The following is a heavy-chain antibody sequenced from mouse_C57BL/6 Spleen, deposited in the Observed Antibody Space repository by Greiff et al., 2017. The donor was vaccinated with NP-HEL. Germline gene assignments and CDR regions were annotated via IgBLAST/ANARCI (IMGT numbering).Heavy chain of an antibody. J-gene: IGHJ2*01. D-gene: IGHD1-1*01. V-gene: IGHV1-82*01. Sequence: QVQLKQSGPELVKPGASVKISCKASGYAFSSSWMNWVKQRPGKGLEWIGRIYPGDGDTNYNGKFKGKATLTADKSSSTAYMQLSSLTSEDSAVYFCARSGYYGNVDYWGQGTTLTVSS. CDR2: IYPGDGDT. CDR3: ARSGYYGNVDY. CDR1: GYAFSSSW.